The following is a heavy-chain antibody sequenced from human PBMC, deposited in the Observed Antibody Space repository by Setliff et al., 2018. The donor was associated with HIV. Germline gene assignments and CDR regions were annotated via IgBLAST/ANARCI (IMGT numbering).Heavy chain of an antibody. J-gene: IGHJ4*02. CDR1: GGSVSSSGYY. D-gene: IGHD5-12*01. CDR3: ARLANGDIVATVDYFDY. CDR2: VYYTGST. V-gene: IGHV4-39*07. Sequence: SETLSLTCTLSGGSVSSSGYYWGWLRQPPGQGPEWIGSVYYTGSTYYSLSLNSRVTISVDTSKNQFSLKLSSVTAADTAVYYCARLANGDIVATVDYFDYWGQGTLVTVSS.